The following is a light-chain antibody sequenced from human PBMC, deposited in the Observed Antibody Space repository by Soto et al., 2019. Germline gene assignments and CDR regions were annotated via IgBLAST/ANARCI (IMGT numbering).Light chain of an antibody. CDR1: QSVSSN. CDR2: RTS. CDR3: QRFGSSVT. V-gene: IGKV3-20*01. J-gene: IGKJ5*01. Sequence: EIVMTQSPATLPVSRGERATLSYRASQSVSSNLAWYPQKPGKAPRPLIYRTSTRATGIPDRFSGSGSGTVFTLTISRLEPEDFAVCYCQRFGSSVTFGQGTRLEIK.